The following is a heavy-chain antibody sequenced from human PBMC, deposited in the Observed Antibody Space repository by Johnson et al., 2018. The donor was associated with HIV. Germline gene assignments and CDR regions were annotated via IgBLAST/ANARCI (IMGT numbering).Heavy chain of an antibody. CDR3: VRGGYSGYDSGAFDI. CDR1: GFTFSRYP. Sequence: VQLVESGGGVVQPGRSRRLSCAASGFTFSRYPMHWVRQSPGKGLEWVANIKQDGSEKYYVDSVKGRFTISRDNAKNTLYLQMNSLRAEDTAVYYCVRGGYSGYDSGAFDIWGQGTMVTVSS. J-gene: IGHJ3*02. CDR2: IKQDGSEK. D-gene: IGHD5-12*01. V-gene: IGHV3-7*01.